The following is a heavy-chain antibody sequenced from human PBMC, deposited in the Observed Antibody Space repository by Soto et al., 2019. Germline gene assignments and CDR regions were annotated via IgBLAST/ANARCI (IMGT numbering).Heavy chain of an antibody. D-gene: IGHD2-15*01. CDR1: GFTFSSYA. Sequence: GGSLRLSCAASGFTFSSYAMSWVRQAPGKGLEWVSAISGSGGSTYYADSVKGRFTISRDNSKNTLYLQMNSLRAEDTAVYYCAKHGYCSGGSCYSYHIWGQGTLVTVSS. CDR2: ISGSGGST. V-gene: IGHV3-23*01. J-gene: IGHJ4*02. CDR3: AKHGYCSGGSCYSYHI.